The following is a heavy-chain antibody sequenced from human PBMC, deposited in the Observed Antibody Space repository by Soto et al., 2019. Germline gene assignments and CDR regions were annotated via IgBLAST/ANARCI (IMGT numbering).Heavy chain of an antibody. Sequence: ASVKVSCKASGYTFTSYDINWVRQATGQGLEWMGWMNPNSGNTGYAQRFQGRVTMTRNTSISTAYMELSSLRSEDTAVYYCARVRYYYGSGSKTNWFDPWGQGTLVTVSS. CDR3: ARVRYYYGSGSKTNWFDP. D-gene: IGHD3-10*01. CDR2: MNPNSGNT. CDR1: GYTFTSYD. J-gene: IGHJ5*02. V-gene: IGHV1-8*01.